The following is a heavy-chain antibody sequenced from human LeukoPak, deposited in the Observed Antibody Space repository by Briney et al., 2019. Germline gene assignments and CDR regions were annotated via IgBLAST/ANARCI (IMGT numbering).Heavy chain of an antibody. CDR1: GFTVSSNY. Sequence: GGSLRLSCAASGFTVSSNYMSWVRQAPGKGLEWVSVIYIGGSTYYADSVKGRFTISRDISKNTLYLQMNSLRAEDTAVYYCAGDKSANYYYYAMDVWGQGTTVTVSS. CDR3: AGDKSANYYYYAMDV. CDR2: IYIGGST. V-gene: IGHV3-66*01. J-gene: IGHJ6*02. D-gene: IGHD6-13*01.